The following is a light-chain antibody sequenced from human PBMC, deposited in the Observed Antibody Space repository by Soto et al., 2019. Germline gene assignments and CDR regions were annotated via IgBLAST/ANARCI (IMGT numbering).Light chain of an antibody. CDR2: EGT. CDR3: CSYAGSTTYV. Sequence: ALTQPASVSGSPGQSITISCTGTSRDVGSYDLVSWYQHHPGKAPKLMIYEGTKRPSGVSNRFSGSKSGNTASLAISGLQAEDEADYYCCSYAGSTTYVFGTGTQVTVL. V-gene: IGLV2-23*01. J-gene: IGLJ1*01. CDR1: SRDVGSYDL.